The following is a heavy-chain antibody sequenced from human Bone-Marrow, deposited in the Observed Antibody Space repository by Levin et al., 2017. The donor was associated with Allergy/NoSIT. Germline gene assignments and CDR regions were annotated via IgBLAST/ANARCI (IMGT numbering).Heavy chain of an antibody. D-gene: IGHD4-17*01. V-gene: IGHV3-74*01. CDR3: ARDRVTTNWYFDL. CDR2: INRDRSST. CDR1: GFNFSSYW. J-gene: IGHJ2*01. Sequence: GESLKISCSASGFNFSSYWMHWVRQAPGKGLVWVSRINRDRSSTSYADSVKGRFTISRDNAKNTLYLHMNSLRAEDTSVYYCARDRVTTNWYFDLWSRGTLVTVSS.